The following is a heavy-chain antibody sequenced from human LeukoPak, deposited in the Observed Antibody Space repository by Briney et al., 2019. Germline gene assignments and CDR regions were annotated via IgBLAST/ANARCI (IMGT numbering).Heavy chain of an antibody. Sequence: GGPLRLSCAASGFTFSSYWMSWVRQAPGKGLEGVANIKQDGSEKYYVDSVKGRFTISRDNAKNSLYLQMNSLRAEDTAVYYCARGNQWDVAEYFQHWGQGTLVTVSS. CDR2: IKQDGSEK. CDR3: ARGNQWDVAEYFQH. J-gene: IGHJ1*01. D-gene: IGHD1-14*01. CDR1: GFTFSSYW. V-gene: IGHV3-7*01.